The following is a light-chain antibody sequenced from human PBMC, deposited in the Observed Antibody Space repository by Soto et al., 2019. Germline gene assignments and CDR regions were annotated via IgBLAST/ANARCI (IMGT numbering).Light chain of an antibody. CDR3: CSYSGRYTSV. V-gene: IGLV2-11*01. CDR1: SSDVGGFSY. CDR2: DVS. Sequence: QSALAQPRSVSLSPGQSVTISCSGTSSDVGGFSYVSWYQQYPGKAPKLILYDVSQRPSGVPDRFSGSKSGNTASLTISGLLAEDEAVFYCCSYSGRYTSVFGTGTKVTVL. J-gene: IGLJ1*01.